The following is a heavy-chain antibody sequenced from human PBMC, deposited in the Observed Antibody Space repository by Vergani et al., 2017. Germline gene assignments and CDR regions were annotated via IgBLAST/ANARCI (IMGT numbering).Heavy chain of an antibody. D-gene: IGHD2-15*01. CDR3: ARDGPVAAKDYYYYMDV. V-gene: IGHV3-33*08. Sequence: VQLVESGGGLVQPGGSLRLSCAASGFTFSSYAMSWVRQAPGKGLEWVAVIWYDGSNKYYADSVKGRFTISRDNSKNTLYLQMNSLRAEDTAVYYCARDGPVAAKDYYYYMDVWGKGTTVTVSS. J-gene: IGHJ6*03. CDR2: IWYDGSNK. CDR1: GFTFSSYA.